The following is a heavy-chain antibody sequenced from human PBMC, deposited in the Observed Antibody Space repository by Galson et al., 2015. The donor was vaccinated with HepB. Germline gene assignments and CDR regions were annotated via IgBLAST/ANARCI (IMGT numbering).Heavy chain of an antibody. Sequence: SLRLSCAASGFTFRSYAMHWVRQAPGKGLEYVSAVSSNGGSTYYADSVKGRFTISRDNSKNTLYLQMSSLRAEDTAEYYCVKGPGSAPLRNWFDPWGQGTLVTVSS. CDR3: VKGPGSAPLRNWFDP. D-gene: IGHD3-16*01. J-gene: IGHJ5*02. CDR2: VSSNGGST. CDR1: GFTFRSYA. V-gene: IGHV3-64D*06.